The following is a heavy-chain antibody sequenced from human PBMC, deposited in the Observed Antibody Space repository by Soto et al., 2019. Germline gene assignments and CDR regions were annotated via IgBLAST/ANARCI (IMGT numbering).Heavy chain of an antibody. V-gene: IGHV4-59*01. CDR1: GGSISSYY. J-gene: IGHJ4*02. CDR2: IYYSGST. CDR3: ARGGSGWLIFDY. D-gene: IGHD6-19*01. Sequence: PSETVSLTCTVSGGSISSYYWSWIRQPPGKGLEWIGYIYYSGSTNYNPSLKSRVTISVDTSKNQFSLKLSSVTAADTAVYYCARGGSGWLIFDYWGQGTLVTVST.